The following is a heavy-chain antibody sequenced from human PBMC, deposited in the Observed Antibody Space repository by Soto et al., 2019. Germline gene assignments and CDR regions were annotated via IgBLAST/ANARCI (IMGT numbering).Heavy chain of an antibody. CDR2: IYYSGST. CDR3: GSSRGYSYGYAFDI. D-gene: IGHD5-18*01. J-gene: IGHJ3*02. CDR1: GGSISSYY. Sequence: SETLSLTCTVSGGSISSYYWSWIRQPPGKGLEWIGYIYYSGSTNYNPSLKSRVTISVDTSKNQFSLKLSSVTAADTAVYYCGSSRGYSYGYAFDIWGQGTMVTVSS. V-gene: IGHV4-59*08.